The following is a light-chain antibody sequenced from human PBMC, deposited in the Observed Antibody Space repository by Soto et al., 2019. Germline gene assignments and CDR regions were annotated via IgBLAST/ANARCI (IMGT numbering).Light chain of an antibody. Sequence: EIVLTPSPGTLSLSPGERATLSCRASQSVSSNLAWYQQKPGQTPRLLIYATSTRATGIPARFSGSGSGTEFTLTISSLQSEDFAVYYCQHYNNWPLTFGGGTKVDI. J-gene: IGKJ4*01. V-gene: IGKV3-15*01. CDR1: QSVSSN. CDR2: ATS. CDR3: QHYNNWPLT.